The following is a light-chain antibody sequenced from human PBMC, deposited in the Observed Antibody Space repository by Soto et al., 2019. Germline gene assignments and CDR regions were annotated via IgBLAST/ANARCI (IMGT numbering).Light chain of an antibody. CDR3: AAGDDSLSGLVV. CDR2: RNN. CDR1: RSNIGSNY. Sequence: QSVLTQPPSASGTPGQRVTISCSRSRSNIGSNYVSWYQQLPGTAPKLLIDRNNQRPSGVPDRFSGSKSGTSASLAISGLRSEDEADYYCAAGDDSLSGLVVFGGGTKLTVL. J-gene: IGLJ2*01. V-gene: IGLV1-47*01.